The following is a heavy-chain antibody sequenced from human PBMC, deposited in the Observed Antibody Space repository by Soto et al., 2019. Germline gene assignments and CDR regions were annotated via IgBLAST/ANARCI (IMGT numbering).Heavy chain of an antibody. CDR3: ARATTMVRGVHHYGMDV. J-gene: IGHJ6*02. D-gene: IGHD3-10*01. CDR2: IYYSGST. Sequence: PSETLSLTCTVSGGSISSYYWSWIRQPPGKGLEWIGYIYYSGSTNYNPSLKSRVTISVDTSKNQFSLKPSSVTAADTAVYYCARATTMVRGVHHYGMDVWGQGTTVTVSS. CDR1: GGSISSYY. V-gene: IGHV4-59*01.